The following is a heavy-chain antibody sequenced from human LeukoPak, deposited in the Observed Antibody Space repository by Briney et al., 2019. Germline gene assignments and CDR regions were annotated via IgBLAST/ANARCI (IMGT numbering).Heavy chain of an antibody. D-gene: IGHD3-22*01. V-gene: IGHV6-1*01. J-gene: IGHJ5*02. CDR3: AKGQSVYYDSSGYYTRDNWFDP. CDR1: GDSVSSNSAA. CDR2: TYYRSKLYN. Sequence: SQTLSLTCAISGDSVSSNSAAWNWIRQSPSRGLEWLGRTYYRSKLYNDYAGSVKSRITINPDTSKNQFSLQLNSVNPEDTAVYYCAKGQSVYYDSSGYYTRDNWFDPWGQGTLVTVSS.